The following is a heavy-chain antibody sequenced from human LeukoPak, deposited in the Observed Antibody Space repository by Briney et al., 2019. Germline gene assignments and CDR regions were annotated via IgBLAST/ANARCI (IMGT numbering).Heavy chain of an antibody. Sequence: VASVKVSCKASGYTFTSYAMNWVRQAPGQGLEWMGWINTNTGNPTYAQGFTGRFVFSLDTSVSTAYLQISSLKAEDTAVYYCARDTYYYDSSGYFLDAFDIWGQGTMVTVSS. CDR1: GYTFTSYA. J-gene: IGHJ3*02. CDR3: ARDTYYYDSSGYFLDAFDI. D-gene: IGHD3-22*01. CDR2: INTNTGNP. V-gene: IGHV7-4-1*02.